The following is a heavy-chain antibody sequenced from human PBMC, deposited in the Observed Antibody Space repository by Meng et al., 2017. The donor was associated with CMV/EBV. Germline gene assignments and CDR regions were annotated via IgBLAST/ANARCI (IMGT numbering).Heavy chain of an antibody. V-gene: IGHV1-2*02. J-gene: IGHJ4*02. CDR1: GYTFTGYY. D-gene: IGHD3-3*01. CDR3: ARDGVVFGVVTLFDY. Sequence: ASVKVSCKASGYTFTGYYMHWVRQAPGQGLEWMGWINPNSGGTNYAQKFQGRVTMTRDTSISTAYMELSRLRSDDTAVYYCARDGVVFGVVTLFDYWGQGTLVTSPQ. CDR2: INPNSGGT.